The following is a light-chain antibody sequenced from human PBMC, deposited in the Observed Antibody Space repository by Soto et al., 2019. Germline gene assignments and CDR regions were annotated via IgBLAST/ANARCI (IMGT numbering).Light chain of an antibody. V-gene: IGLV2-8*01. CDR3: SSYAGGIKWV. CDR2: EVS. CDR1: SSDVGGYNF. Sequence: QSALTQPPSASGSPGQSVTISCTGTSSDVGGYNFVSWYQQHPGKAPKFMIYEVSKRPSGVPDRFSGSKSGNTASLTVSGLQAEDEAEYYCSSYAGGIKWVFGGGTKPTVL. J-gene: IGLJ3*02.